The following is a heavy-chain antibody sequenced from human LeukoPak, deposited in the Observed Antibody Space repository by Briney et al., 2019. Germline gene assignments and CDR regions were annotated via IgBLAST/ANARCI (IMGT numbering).Heavy chain of an antibody. CDR1: GFTFSSYA. V-gene: IGHV3-23*01. CDR3: AKESTSGYYDSSGYYYTDAFDI. Sequence: GGSLRLSCAASGFTFSSYAMSWVRQAPGKGLEWVSAISGSGGSTYYADSVEGRFTISRDNSKNTLYLQMNRLRAEDTAVYYCAKESTSGYYDSSGYYYTDAFDIWGQGTMVTVSS. D-gene: IGHD3-22*01. J-gene: IGHJ3*02. CDR2: ISGSGGST.